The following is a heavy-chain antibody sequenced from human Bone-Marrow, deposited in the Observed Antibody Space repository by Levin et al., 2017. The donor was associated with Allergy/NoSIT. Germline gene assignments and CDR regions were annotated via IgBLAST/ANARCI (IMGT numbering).Heavy chain of an antibody. CDR2: IRSVAYGGTT. D-gene: IGHD3-16*01. CDR3: TRSYATITSFAVVPGPFDY. J-gene: IGHJ4*02. V-gene: IGHV3-49*04. Sequence: GESLKISCTTSGFTFSDYVFSWVRQAPGKGLEWVGFIRSVAYGGTTEFAASVRGRFNISRDDSKGIAYLHMDSLKTEDTAVYFCTRSYATITSFAVVPGPFDYRGQGAPVTVSS. CDR1: GFTFSDYV.